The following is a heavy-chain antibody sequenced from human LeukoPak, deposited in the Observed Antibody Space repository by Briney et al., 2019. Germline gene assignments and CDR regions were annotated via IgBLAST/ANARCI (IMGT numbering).Heavy chain of an antibody. CDR2: IYSGGSR. Sequence: PGGSLTLSCVSTGFTVSSNYMSWVRQAPGKGLEGVSVIYSGGSRYYAVSVKGGFPISSDNSKNKQYVQMKNQRAEDTDVYYCARAQAFDIWRQGTMLTVSS. CDR3: ARAQAFDI. CDR1: GFTVSSNY. J-gene: IGHJ3*02. V-gene: IGHV3-53*01.